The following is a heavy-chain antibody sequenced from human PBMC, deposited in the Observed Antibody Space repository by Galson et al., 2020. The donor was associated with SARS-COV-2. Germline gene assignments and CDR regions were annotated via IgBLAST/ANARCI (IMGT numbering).Heavy chain of an antibody. D-gene: IGHD3-10*01. J-gene: IGHJ4*02. CDR2: IDPSDSYT. CDR1: GYSFTTYG. CDR3: ARRGPWELVSGLDY. V-gene: IGHV5-10-1*01. Sequence: GESLKISCKGSGYSFTTYGISWVRQMPGKGLEWMGRIDPSDSYTKYSPSFQGHVTISDDNSHSTAYLQWSSLKASDTAMYYCARRGPWELVSGLDYWGQGTLVTVSS.